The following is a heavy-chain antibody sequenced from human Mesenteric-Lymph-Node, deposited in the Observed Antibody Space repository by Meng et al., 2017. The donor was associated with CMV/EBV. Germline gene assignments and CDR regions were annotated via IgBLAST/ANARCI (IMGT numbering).Heavy chain of an antibody. V-gene: IGHV1-18*01. Sequence: ASVKVSCKASGYTFTSHGISWVRQAPGQGLEWMGWIITYNGNPTYPQKFQGRLTMTTDTSMSIVYMELRSLRSDDSAVYYCARGNVLLSFDYWGQGTLVTVSS. D-gene: IGHD2-21*01. J-gene: IGHJ4*02. CDR2: IITYNGNP. CDR1: GYTFTSHG. CDR3: ARGNVLLSFDY.